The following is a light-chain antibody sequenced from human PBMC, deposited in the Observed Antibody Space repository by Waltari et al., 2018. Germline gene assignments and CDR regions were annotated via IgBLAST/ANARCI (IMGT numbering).Light chain of an antibody. Sequence: AIRMTQSPSSFSASPGDRVTITCRGSQDLFNYLAWYQQKPGIAPKLLISAASTLHSGVPSRFSGSGSGTDFTLTISSLQSEDFATYYCQQYSTYPPWTFGQGTKVEI. CDR1: QDLFNY. J-gene: IGKJ1*01. CDR2: AAS. CDR3: QQYSTYPPWT. V-gene: IGKV1-8*01.